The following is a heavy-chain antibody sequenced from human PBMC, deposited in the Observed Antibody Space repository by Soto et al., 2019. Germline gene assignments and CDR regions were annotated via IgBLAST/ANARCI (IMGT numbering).Heavy chain of an antibody. J-gene: IGHJ6*02. V-gene: IGHV3-33*01. CDR2: IWYDGSNK. CDR3: ARVRVNCSSTSCSSWAYYYAMDV. D-gene: IGHD2-2*01. CDR1: GFTFSSYG. Sequence: PGGSLRLSCAASGFTFSSYGMHWVRQAPGKGLEWVAVIWYDGSNKYYADSVKGRFTISRDNSKNTLYLQMNSLRAEDTAVYYCARVRVNCSSTSCSSWAYYYAMDVWGQGTTVTVSS.